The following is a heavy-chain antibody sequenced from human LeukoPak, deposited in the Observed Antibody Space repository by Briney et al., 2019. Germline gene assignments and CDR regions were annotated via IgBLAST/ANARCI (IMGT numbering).Heavy chain of an antibody. CDR2: INTDGSST. V-gene: IGHV3-74*01. CDR3: ARERKKTGAFDH. J-gene: IGHJ4*02. D-gene: IGHD3-10*01. CDR1: GFTFSSYW. Sequence: PGGSLRLSCAASGFTFSSYWMHWVRQVPGKGLVWVSRINTDGSSTTYADSVKGRFTISRDNTENTLYLQMSSLRAEDTAVYYCARERKKTGAFDHWGQGTLVTVSS.